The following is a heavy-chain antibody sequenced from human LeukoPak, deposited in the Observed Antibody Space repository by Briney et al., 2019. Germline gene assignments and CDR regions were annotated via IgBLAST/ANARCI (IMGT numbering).Heavy chain of an antibody. CDR2: IKQDGSEK. CDR1: GFTFSNYA. J-gene: IGHJ5*02. CDR3: AREVAARRLGSWFDP. Sequence: GGSLRLSCAASGFTFSNYAMFWVRQAPGKGLEWVANIKQDGSEKYYVDSVKGRFTISRDNAKNSLYLQMNSLRAEDTAVYYCAREVAARRLGSWFDPWGQGTLVTVSS. V-gene: IGHV3-7*01. D-gene: IGHD6-6*01.